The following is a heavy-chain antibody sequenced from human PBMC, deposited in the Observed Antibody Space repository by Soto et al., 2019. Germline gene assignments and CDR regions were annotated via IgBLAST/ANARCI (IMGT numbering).Heavy chain of an antibody. CDR3: ATAGGEKRYYYGMDV. V-gene: IGHV4-30-4*01. CDR1: GGSISSGDYY. Sequence: SETLSLTCTVSGGSISSGDYYWSWIRQPPGKGLEWIGYIYYSGSTYYNPSLKSRVTISVDTSKNQFSLKLSSVTAADTAVYYCATAGGEKRYYYGMDVWGQGTTVT. D-gene: IGHD3-16*01. CDR2: IYYSGST. J-gene: IGHJ6*02.